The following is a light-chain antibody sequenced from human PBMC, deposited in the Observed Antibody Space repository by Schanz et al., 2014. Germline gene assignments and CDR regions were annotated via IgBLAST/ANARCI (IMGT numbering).Light chain of an antibody. Sequence: QSALTQPPSVSGSPGQSITLSCTGTSDDVGTYNFVSWYQQPPGTAPKLMIYEVSKRPSGVPDRFSASKSGNTASLTVSGLQADDEADYYCTSYAGSNQVVFGGGTKLTVL. CDR2: EVS. CDR3: TSYAGSNQVV. V-gene: IGLV2-8*01. J-gene: IGLJ2*01. CDR1: SDDVGTYNF.